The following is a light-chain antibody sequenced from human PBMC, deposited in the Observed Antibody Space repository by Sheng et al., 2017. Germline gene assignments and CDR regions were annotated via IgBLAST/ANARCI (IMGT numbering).Light chain of an antibody. V-gene: IGLV1-44*01. Sequence: QSVLTQPPSASGTPGQRATISCSGGSSNIGGNSVNWYQHLPGTAPKLLIYSNSQRPSGVPDRFSGSKSGTSASLAISGLQSEDEADYYCGAWDDSLNGYVFGTGTKVTVL. CDR2: SNS. CDR3: GAWDDSLNGYV. J-gene: IGLJ1*01. CDR1: SSNIGGNS.